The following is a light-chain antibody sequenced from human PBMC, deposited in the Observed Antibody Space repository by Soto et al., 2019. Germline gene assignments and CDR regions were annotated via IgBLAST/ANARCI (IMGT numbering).Light chain of an antibody. CDR2: SNN. Sequence: QSVLTQPPSASGTPGQRVTISCSGSSSNIGSNTVNWYQQLPGTAPKLLIYSNNQRPSGVPDRFSGSKSGTSASLAITGLQAEDEADYYCQSSDSSLSTWVFGGGTKVTVL. V-gene: IGLV1-44*01. J-gene: IGLJ3*02. CDR3: QSSDSSLSTWV. CDR1: SSNIGSNT.